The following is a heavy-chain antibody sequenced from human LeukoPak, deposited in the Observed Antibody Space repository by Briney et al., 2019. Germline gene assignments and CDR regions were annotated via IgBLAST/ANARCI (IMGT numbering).Heavy chain of an antibody. Sequence: ASVKVSCKASGGTFSSYAISWVRQAPGRGLEWMGWISAYNGNTNYAQKLQGRVTMTTDTSTSTAYMELRSLRSDDTAVYYCARGLGDYYDSSGYYLYFDYWGQGTLVTVSS. CDR1: GGTFSSYA. CDR2: ISAYNGNT. D-gene: IGHD3-22*01. V-gene: IGHV1-18*01. CDR3: ARGLGDYYDSSGYYLYFDY. J-gene: IGHJ4*02.